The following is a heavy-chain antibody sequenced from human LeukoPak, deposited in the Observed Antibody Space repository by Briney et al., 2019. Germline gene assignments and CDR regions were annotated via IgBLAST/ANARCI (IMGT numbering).Heavy chain of an antibody. CDR3: ARSYFDVLTNYYMWLAP. Sequence: ASVKVSCKASGYTFTDYYIHWVRQAPGQGLEWMGWLNVNSGDTYYAQNFQDRVTMTGDTSISTAYLELSSLGSDDTAVFYCARSYFDVLTNYYMWLAPWGQGTLVTVSS. J-gene: IGHJ5*02. CDR1: GYTFTDYY. V-gene: IGHV1-2*02. CDR2: LNVNSGDT. D-gene: IGHD3-9*01.